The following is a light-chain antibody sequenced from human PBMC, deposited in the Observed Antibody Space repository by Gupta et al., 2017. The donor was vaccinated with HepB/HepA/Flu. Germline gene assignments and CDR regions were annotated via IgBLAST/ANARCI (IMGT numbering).Light chain of an antibody. Sequence: VQMTQSPSSLSASVGDRVTITCQASHDISNYLNWYQQKPGKAPRLLIYDASNLQTGVPSRFSGSGSGTHFTFTINSLQPEDIATYYCQQFDNLPRRTFGPGTQVEIK. J-gene: IGKJ3*01. CDR3: QQFDNLPRRT. CDR2: DAS. CDR1: HDISNY. V-gene: IGKV1-33*01.